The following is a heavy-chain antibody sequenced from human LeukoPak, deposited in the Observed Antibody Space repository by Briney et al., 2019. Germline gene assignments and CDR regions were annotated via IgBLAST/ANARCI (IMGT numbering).Heavy chain of an antibody. Sequence: SGTLSLTCAVSGGSISSSNWWSWVRQPPGKGLEWIGEIYHSGSTNYTPSLKSRVTISVDKSKNQFSLKLSSVTAADTAVYYCARAPPKGYYYYGMDVWGQGTTVRVSS. CDR2: IYHSGST. V-gene: IGHV4-4*02. J-gene: IGHJ6*01. CDR1: GGSISSSNW. CDR3: ARAPPKGYYYYGMDV.